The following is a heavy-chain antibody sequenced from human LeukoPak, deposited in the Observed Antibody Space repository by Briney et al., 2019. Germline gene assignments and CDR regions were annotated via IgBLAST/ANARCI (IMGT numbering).Heavy chain of an antibody. CDR2: INPSGGST. CDR1: GYTFTSYY. V-gene: IGHV1-46*01. Sequence: ASVKVSCKASGYTFTSYYMHWVRQAPGQGLEWMGIINPSGGSTSYAQKFQGRVTMTRDTSTSTVYMEPSSLRSEDTAVYYCAYSGYDPGWFDPWGQGTLVTVSS. J-gene: IGHJ5*02. CDR3: AYSGYDPGWFDP. D-gene: IGHD5-12*01.